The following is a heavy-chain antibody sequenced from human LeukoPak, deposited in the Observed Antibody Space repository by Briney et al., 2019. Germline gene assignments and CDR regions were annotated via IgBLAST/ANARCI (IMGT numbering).Heavy chain of an antibody. Sequence: GGSLRLSCAASGFTFSSYAMSWVRQAPGKGLEWVSAISGSGGSTYYADSVRGRFTSSRDNAKNSLYLQMNSLRAEDTAVYFCARRFYGAGSHSFDIWGQGTMVTVSS. J-gene: IGHJ3*02. V-gene: IGHV3-23*01. D-gene: IGHD3-10*01. CDR2: ISGSGGST. CDR3: ARRFYGAGSHSFDI. CDR1: GFTFSSYA.